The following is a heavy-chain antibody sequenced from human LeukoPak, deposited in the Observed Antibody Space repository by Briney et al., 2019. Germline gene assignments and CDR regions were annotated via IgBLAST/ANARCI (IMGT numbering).Heavy chain of an antibody. Sequence: ASVKVSCKASGGTFSSYAISWVRQAPGQGLEWMGRIIPVLGRTNYAQKFQGRVTIMADKSTSTAYMELTSLRSEDSAIDYCARDNGIADPWYLDYWGQGTLVTVSS. CDR1: GGTFSSYA. CDR2: IIPVLGRT. J-gene: IGHJ4*02. CDR3: ARDNGIADPWYLDY. V-gene: IGHV1-69*04. D-gene: IGHD6-13*01.